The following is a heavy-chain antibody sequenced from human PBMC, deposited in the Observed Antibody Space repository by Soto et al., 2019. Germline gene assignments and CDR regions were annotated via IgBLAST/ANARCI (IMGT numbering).Heavy chain of an antibody. Sequence: VQLVQSGAEVKKPGTSVNVSCKASGYTFSNYGINWVRQAPGQGLEWMGWINTYTGDTNFAQKFQGRVTMTTDTATSTAYMEVRCLRSDDTAIYYCAASQQFAYWGQGTLVSVSS. CDR2: INTYTGDT. CDR3: AASQQFAY. J-gene: IGHJ4*02. D-gene: IGHD6-13*01. V-gene: IGHV1-18*01. CDR1: GYTFSNYG.